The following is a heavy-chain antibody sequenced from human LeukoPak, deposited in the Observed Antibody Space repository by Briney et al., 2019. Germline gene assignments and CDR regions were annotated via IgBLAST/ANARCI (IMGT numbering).Heavy chain of an antibody. V-gene: IGHV1-69*05. Sequence: SVKVSCKASGGTFSSYALSWVRQAPGQGLEWMGGIIPIFGTANYAQKFQGRVTITTDESTSTAYMELSSLRSEDTAVYYCARAMIVVFDAFDIWGQGTMVTVSS. CDR3: ARAMIVVFDAFDI. CDR2: IIPIFGTA. J-gene: IGHJ3*02. CDR1: GGTFSSYA. D-gene: IGHD3-22*01.